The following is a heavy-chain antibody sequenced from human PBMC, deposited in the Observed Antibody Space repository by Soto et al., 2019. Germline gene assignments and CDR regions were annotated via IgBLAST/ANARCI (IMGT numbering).Heavy chain of an antibody. CDR3: ASDVGGRTVYGGDF. J-gene: IGHJ4*02. CDR1: GYTFTGYY. Sequence: QVQLVQSGAEVKKPGASVKVSCKASGYTFTGYYIHWVRQAPGQGLEWMGCINPNSGGTNYAQKFQGRVTMTRDTSVSTGYMELSRLTSDYTAVYYCASDVGGRTVYGGDFWGQGTLVTVSS. CDR2: INPNSGGT. V-gene: IGHV1-2*02. D-gene: IGHD4-17*01.